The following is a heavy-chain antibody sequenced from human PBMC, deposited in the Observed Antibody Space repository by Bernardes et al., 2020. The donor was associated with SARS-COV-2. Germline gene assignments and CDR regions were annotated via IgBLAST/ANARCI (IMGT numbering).Heavy chain of an antibody. V-gene: IGHV3-23*01. CDR3: AKDDATHDFWSGGFDNYYPMDA. CDR2: IVDSGDTT. J-gene: IGHJ6*02. D-gene: IGHD3-3*01. Sequence: GALRLSCAASGFTFSIYAMGWVRQAPGKGLEWISTIVDSGDTTFYADSVKGRFTISRDNSKNKLFLQMSGLRAEDTAVYYCAKDDATHDFWSGGFDNYYPMDAWGQGTTVTVSS. CDR1: GFTFSIYA.